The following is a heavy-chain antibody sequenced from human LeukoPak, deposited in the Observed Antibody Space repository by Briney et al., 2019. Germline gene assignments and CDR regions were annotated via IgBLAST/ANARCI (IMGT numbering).Heavy chain of an antibody. D-gene: IGHD2-2*01. J-gene: IGHJ6*03. Sequence: ASVKVSCKASGYTLTSYDINWVRQATGQGLEWMGWMNPNSGNTGYAQKFQGRVTMTRNTSISTAYMELSSLRSGDTAVYYCARGGLYQLLKDYYYMDVWGKGTTVTVSS. CDR3: ARGGLYQLLKDYYYMDV. V-gene: IGHV1-8*01. CDR1: GYTLTSYD. CDR2: MNPNSGNT.